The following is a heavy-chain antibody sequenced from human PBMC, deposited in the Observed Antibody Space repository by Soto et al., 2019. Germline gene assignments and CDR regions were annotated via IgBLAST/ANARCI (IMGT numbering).Heavy chain of an antibody. J-gene: IGHJ4*02. CDR1: GYTFTNYG. CDR3: ARETSGQPDY. Sequence: QVRLVQSGAEVKKPGASVKVSCKASGYTFTNYGISWVRQAPGQGLEWVGWISAYNGDTNYAQRLQDRVTMTTDTSTSTAHMELRSLTSNDTAVYYCARETSGQPDYWGQGTLVTVSS. V-gene: IGHV1-18*01. D-gene: IGHD3-3*01. CDR2: ISAYNGDT.